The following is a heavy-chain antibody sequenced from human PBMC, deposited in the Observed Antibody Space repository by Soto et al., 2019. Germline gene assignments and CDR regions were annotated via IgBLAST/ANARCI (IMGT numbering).Heavy chain of an antibody. V-gene: IGHV1-69*12. CDR3: ARGGSGHDSWMTTESNGDWFDP. D-gene: IGHD4-17*01. CDR2: IIPIFGTA. Sequence: QVQLVQSGAEVKKPGSSVKVSCKASGGTFSSYAISWVRQAPGQGLEWMGGIIPIFGTANYAQKFQGRVTITADESTCTADMELSRLRSEDTAVYYCARGGSGHDSWMTTESNGDWFDPWGRGTLVT. J-gene: IGHJ5*02. CDR1: GGTFSSYA.